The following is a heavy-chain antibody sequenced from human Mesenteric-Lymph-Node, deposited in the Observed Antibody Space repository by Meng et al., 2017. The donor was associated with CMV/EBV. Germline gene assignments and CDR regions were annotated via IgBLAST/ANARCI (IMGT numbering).Heavy chain of an antibody. CDR1: GFTFSDYY. Sequence: GESLKISCAASGFTFSDYYMTWVRQAPGKGLEWVGRIKSKTDGGTTDYAAPVKGRFTISRDDSKNTLYLQMNSLKTEDTAVYYCTTAYSGGYKDWGQGTLVTVSS. CDR3: TTAYSGGYKD. J-gene: IGHJ4*02. V-gene: IGHV3-15*01. CDR2: IKSKTDGGTT. D-gene: IGHD1-26*01.